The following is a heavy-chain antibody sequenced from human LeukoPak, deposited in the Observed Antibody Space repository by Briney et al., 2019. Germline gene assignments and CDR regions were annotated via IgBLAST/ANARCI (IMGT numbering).Heavy chain of an antibody. V-gene: IGHV5-51*01. CDR2: IYPGDSDT. CDR1: GYIFTNYW. CDR3: ARRSGNFQADYNSDY. Sequence: GESLKISCKGSGYIFTNYWIAWVRQMPGKGLEWMGIIYPGDSDTRYSPSFQGQVTISADKSISTAYLQWSSLKASDTALYYCARRSGNFQADYNSDYWGQGTLVTVSS. J-gene: IGHJ4*02. D-gene: IGHD1-26*01.